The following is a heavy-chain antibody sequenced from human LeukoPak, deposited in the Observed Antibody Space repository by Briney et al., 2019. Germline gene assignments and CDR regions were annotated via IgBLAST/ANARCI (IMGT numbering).Heavy chain of an antibody. CDR2: ISYDGSNK. J-gene: IGHJ4*02. D-gene: IGHD5-12*01. Sequence: PGGSLRLSCAASGFTFSSYAMHWVRQAPGKGLEWVAVISYDGSNKYYADSVKGRFTISRDNSKNTLYLQMNSLRAEDTAVYYCAKRVGAIWGFFDYWGQGTLVTVSA. CDR3: AKRVGAIWGFFDY. V-gene: IGHV3-30-3*02. CDR1: GFTFSSYA.